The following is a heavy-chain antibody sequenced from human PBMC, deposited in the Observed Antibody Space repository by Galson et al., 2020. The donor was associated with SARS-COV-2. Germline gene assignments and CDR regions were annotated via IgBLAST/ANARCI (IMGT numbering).Heavy chain of an antibody. Sequence: TGGSLRLSCAASGFTFSSYGMHWVRQAPGKGLEWVAVIWYDGSNKYYADSVKGRFTISRDNSKNTLYLQMNSLRAEDTAVYYCARDPAPYYYDSSGYYCDYWGQGTLVTVSS. D-gene: IGHD3-22*01. CDR2: IWYDGSNK. V-gene: IGHV3-33*01. CDR1: GFTFSSYG. CDR3: ARDPAPYYYDSSGYYCDY. J-gene: IGHJ4*02.